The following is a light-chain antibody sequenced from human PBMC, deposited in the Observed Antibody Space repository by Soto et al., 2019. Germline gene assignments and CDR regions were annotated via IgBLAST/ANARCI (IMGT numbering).Light chain of an antibody. V-gene: IGKV2-28*01. J-gene: IGKJ1*01. CDR3: MQALQTHRP. CDR1: QSLLHSNGYNY. CDR2: LGS. Sequence: ETVLTQSPLSLLVTPGEPASISCRPSQSLLHSNGYNYVHWYLQKPGQSPQLLIYLGSNRASGVPDRFSGRRSVTDFTLKISRVKAEDVGVYYCMQALQTHRPCGQGTKVDIK.